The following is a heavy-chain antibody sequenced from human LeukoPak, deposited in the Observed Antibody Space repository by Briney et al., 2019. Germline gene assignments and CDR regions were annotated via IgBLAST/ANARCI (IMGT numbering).Heavy chain of an antibody. J-gene: IGHJ4*02. V-gene: IGHV1-69*06. CDR2: IIPIFGTA. CDR3: ARDWPVRSSWGGGSFDY. CDR1: GGTFSSYA. Sequence: SVKVSCKASGGTFSSYAISWVRQAPGQGLEWMGGIIPIFGTANYAQKFQGRVTITADKSTSTAYMELSSLRSEDTAVYYCARDWPVRSSWGGGSFDYWGQGTLVTVSS. D-gene: IGHD3-16*01.